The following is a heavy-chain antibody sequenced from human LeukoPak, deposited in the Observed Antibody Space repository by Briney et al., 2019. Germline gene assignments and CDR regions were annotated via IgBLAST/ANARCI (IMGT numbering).Heavy chain of an antibody. V-gene: IGHV4-39*01. CDR2: IYYRGST. J-gene: IGHJ4*02. Sequence: SETLSLTCTVSGDSISSTTSYWGWIRQPPGKGLEWIGNIYYRGSTYNNPSLKSRVTISVDTSNNQFSLKLSSVTAADTAVYYCARRGITGTTVECWGQGTLVTVSS. D-gene: IGHD1-7*01. CDR1: GDSISSTTSY. CDR3: ARRGITGTTVEC.